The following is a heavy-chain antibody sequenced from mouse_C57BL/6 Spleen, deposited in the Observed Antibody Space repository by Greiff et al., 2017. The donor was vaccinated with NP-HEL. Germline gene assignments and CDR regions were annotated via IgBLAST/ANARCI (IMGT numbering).Heavy chain of an antibody. CDR1: GYTFTDYN. CDR3: AREEGGLDY. CDR2: INPNNGGT. J-gene: IGHJ2*01. Sequence: VQLKESGPELVKPGASVKIPCKASGYTFTDYNMDWVKQSHGKSLEWIGDINPNNGGTIYNQKFKGKATLTVDKSSSTAYMELRSLTSEDTAVYYCAREEGGLDYWGQGTTLTVSS. D-gene: IGHD3-3*01. V-gene: IGHV1-18*01.